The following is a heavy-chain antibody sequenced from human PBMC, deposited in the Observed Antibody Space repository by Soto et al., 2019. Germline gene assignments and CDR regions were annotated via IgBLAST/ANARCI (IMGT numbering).Heavy chain of an antibody. CDR2: ITHSVST. CDR3: ARDPAGIAVAGTGSYFDY. J-gene: IGHJ4*02. Sequence: QVQLQQWGAGLLKPSETLSLTCAVYGGSFSGYYWSWIRQPPGKGLEWIGEITHSVSTNYNPSLKSRVTITVDTSKNQFSLRLSSVTAADTAVYYCARDPAGIAVAGTGSYFDYWGQGTLVTVSS. V-gene: IGHV4-34*01. CDR1: GGSFSGYY. D-gene: IGHD6-19*01.